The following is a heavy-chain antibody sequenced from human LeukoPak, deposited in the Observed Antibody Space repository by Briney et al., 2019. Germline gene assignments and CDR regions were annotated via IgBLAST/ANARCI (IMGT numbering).Heavy chain of an antibody. D-gene: IGHD3-10*01. CDR1: GFTFSSYG. J-gene: IGHJ6*02. V-gene: IGHV3-33*01. Sequence: PGGSLRLSCAASGFTFSSYGMHWVRQAPGKGLEWVAVIWYDGSNKYYADSVKGRFTISRDNSKNTLYLQMNSLRAEDTAVYYCARVHYGSGGYYYYGMDVWGQGTTVTVPS. CDR2: IWYDGSNK. CDR3: ARVHYGSGGYYYYGMDV.